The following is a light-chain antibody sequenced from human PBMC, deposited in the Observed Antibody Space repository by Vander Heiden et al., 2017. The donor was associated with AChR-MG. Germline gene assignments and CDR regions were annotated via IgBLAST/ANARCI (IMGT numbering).Light chain of an antibody. Sequence: SYVLTQAPSVSVAPGQTATDTCGGTDTGRKGAHWYQQKAGQAPVVVIYDDSDRPSGIPGRFSGSNSRATATLTISRVEAGDEATYCCQVWDSISNQGVFGRGTRLTVL. V-gene: IGLV3-21*02. CDR2: DDS. J-gene: IGLJ3*02. CDR1: DTGRKG. CDR3: QVWDSISNQGV.